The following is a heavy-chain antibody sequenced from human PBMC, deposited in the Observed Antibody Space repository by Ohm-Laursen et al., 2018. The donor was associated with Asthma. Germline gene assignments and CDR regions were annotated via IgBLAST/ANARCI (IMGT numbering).Heavy chain of an antibody. Sequence: SLRLSCAASGDTFSIFRNSWMAWVRQAPGKGLEWVAVGGSYYDGGLKYYADSVNGRFTVSRDDSKNTLYLQMNSLRPDDTAVYYCARDVMEWYLPAFDFWGQGTLVTVSS. CDR2: GGSYYDGGLK. CDR1: GDTFSIFRNS. V-gene: IGHV3-30-3*01. CDR3: ARDVMEWYLPAFDF. D-gene: IGHD3-3*01. J-gene: IGHJ4*02.